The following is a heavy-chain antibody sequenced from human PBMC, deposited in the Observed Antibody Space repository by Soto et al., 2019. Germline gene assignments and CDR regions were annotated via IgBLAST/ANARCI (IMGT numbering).Heavy chain of an antibody. Sequence: GGSLRLSCAASGFTFSSYEMNWVRQAPGKGLEWVSYISSSGSTIYYADSVKGRFTISRDNAKNSLYLQMNSLRAEDTAVYYCARGSRDGYNYPFDYWGQGTLVTVSS. V-gene: IGHV3-48*03. CDR2: ISSSGSTI. J-gene: IGHJ4*02. CDR3: ARGSRDGYNYPFDY. D-gene: IGHD5-12*01. CDR1: GFTFSSYE.